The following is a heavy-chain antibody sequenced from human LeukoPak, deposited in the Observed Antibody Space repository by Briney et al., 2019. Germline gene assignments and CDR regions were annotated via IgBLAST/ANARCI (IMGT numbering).Heavy chain of an antibody. J-gene: IGHJ4*02. V-gene: IGHV3-33*01. CDR3: ARDLWVRGVNLFDY. Sequence: PGGSLRLSCAASGFTFSSYGMHWVRQAPGKGLEWVAVIWYDGSNKYYADSVKGRFTISRDNSKNTLHLQMNSLRAEDTAVYYCARDLWVRGVNLFDYWGQGTLVTVSS. CDR2: IWYDGSNK. D-gene: IGHD3-10*01. CDR1: GFTFSSYG.